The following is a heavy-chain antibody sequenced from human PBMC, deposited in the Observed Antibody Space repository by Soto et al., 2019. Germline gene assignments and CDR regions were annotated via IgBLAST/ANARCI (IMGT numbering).Heavy chain of an antibody. V-gene: IGHV4-4*07. CDR2: IYASGST. CDR1: CGSVSNSY. D-gene: IGHD1-26*01. Sequence: PSETLSLTCAVSCGSVSNSYWSWIRQPAGKGLEWLGRIYASGSTTYNPSLKSRLTMSVDTSKNQFSLKLSSVTAADTAVYYCARDSDSGSYYDPNWFDPWGQGTLVTVSS. J-gene: IGHJ5*02. CDR3: ARDSDSGSYYDPNWFDP.